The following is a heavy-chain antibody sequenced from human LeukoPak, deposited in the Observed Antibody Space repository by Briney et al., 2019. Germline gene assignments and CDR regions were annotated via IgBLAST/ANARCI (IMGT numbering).Heavy chain of an antibody. CDR3: ARNRPVSGSSPKVYFDY. J-gene: IGHJ4*02. V-gene: IGHV3-66*01. CDR2: IYSGGST. D-gene: IGHD1-26*01. CDR1: GFTVITNY. Sequence: GGSLGLSCAASGFTVITNYMSWVRQAPGKGLEWVSVIYSGGSTYYADSVKGRFIISRDNSKNTLYLQMNSLRAEDTAVYYCARNRPVSGSSPKVYFDYWGQGTLVTVSS.